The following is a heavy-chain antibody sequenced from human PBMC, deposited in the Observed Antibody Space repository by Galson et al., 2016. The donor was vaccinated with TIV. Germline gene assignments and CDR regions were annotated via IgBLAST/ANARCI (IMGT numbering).Heavy chain of an antibody. V-gene: IGHV1-69*13. CDR3: ARETCSGGTCHSRIGAFDI. Sequence: SVKVSCKASGGTFSFYAITWVRQAPGQGLEWMGGINPIFRTPNYAQKFQGRVTMTADDSTRTAYMELSSLGSEDTAVYYCARETCSGGTCHSRIGAFDIWGQGTMVTVSS. D-gene: IGHD2-15*01. CDR2: INPIFRTP. J-gene: IGHJ3*02. CDR1: GGTFSFYA.